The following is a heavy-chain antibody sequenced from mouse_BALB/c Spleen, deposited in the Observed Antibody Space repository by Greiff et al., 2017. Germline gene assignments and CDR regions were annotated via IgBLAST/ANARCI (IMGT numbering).Heavy chain of an antibody. CDR3: ARSKEYGYAMDY. D-gene: IGHD5-1*01. Sequence: QVQLQQSGAELAKPGASVKMSCKASGYTFTSYWMHWVKQRPGQGLEWIGYINPSTGYTEYNQKFKDKATLTADKSSSTAYMQLSSLTSEDSAVYYCARSKEYGYAMDYWGQGTSVTVSA. CDR1: GYTFTSYW. V-gene: IGHV1-7*01. J-gene: IGHJ4*01. CDR2: INPSTGYT.